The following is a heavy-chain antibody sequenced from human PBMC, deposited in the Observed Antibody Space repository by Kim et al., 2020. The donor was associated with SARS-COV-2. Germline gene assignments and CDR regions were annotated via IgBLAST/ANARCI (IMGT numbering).Heavy chain of an antibody. J-gene: IGHJ6*02. CDR2: IYYSGST. D-gene: IGHD3-10*01. CDR3: ARDRGSISTGYGMDV. V-gene: IGHV4-39*07. CDR1: GGSISSSSYY. Sequence: SETLSLTCTVSGGSISSSSYYWGWIRQPPGKGLEWIGSIYYSGSTYYNPSLKSRVTISVDTSKNQFSLKLSSVTAADTAVYYCARDRGSISTGYGMDVWGQGTTVTVSS.